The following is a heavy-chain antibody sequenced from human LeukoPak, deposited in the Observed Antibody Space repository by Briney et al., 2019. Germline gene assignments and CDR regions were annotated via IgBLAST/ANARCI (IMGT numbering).Heavy chain of an antibody. CDR3: ARDQWFGEYGMDV. D-gene: IGHD3-10*01. Sequence: PSQTLSLTCTVSGGSISSGDYYWSWIRQPPGKGLEWIGYIYYSGSTYYNPSLKSRVTISVDTYKNQFSLKLSSVTAADTAVYYCARDQWFGEYGMDVWGQGTTVTVSS. V-gene: IGHV4-30-4*01. CDR1: GGSISSGDYY. J-gene: IGHJ6*02. CDR2: IYYSGST.